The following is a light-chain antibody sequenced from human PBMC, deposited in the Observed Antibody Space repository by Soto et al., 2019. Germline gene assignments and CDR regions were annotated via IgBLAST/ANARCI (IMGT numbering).Light chain of an antibody. CDR1: QNVFHSSLSKNF. V-gene: IGKV4-1*01. CDR3: QQYLHSPFT. CDR2: WAS. J-gene: IGKJ3*01. Sequence: DTVMTQSPDSLAVSLGERATINCKSSQNVFHSSLSKNFLAWYQQKPGQPPKLLIPWASARQSGVPDRSSGSGSETDFTLTISSLQAEDVAVYYCQQYLHSPFTFGPGTNVDI.